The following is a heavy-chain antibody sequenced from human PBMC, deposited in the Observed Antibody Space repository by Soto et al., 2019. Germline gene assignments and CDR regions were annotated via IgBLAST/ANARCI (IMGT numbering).Heavy chain of an antibody. Sequence: QVQLEESGGRVVQPGRSLRLSCAASGFTVGAYTMNWVRQAPGKGLEWVAVISSDGNHKYYTDSVKGRFTISRDTSTNTLFLQMNSLRPEDTAVYYCTRWEQPLFDYWGQGTLVTVSS. CDR3: TRWEQPLFDY. CDR2: ISSDGNHK. D-gene: IGHD1-26*01. J-gene: IGHJ4*02. V-gene: IGHV3-30-3*01. CDR1: GFTVGAYT.